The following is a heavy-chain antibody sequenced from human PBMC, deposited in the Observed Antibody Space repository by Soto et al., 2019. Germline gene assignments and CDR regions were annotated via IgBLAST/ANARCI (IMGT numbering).Heavy chain of an antibody. D-gene: IGHD3-16*01. CDR1: GSPLTTRGVG. J-gene: IGHJ5*02. Sequence: QITLKESGPTLVKPTQPLMLTCTFSGSPLTTRGVGVGWIRQPPGKALECLALIYWDDDKRYSPSLQSRLSITKDTSKNQVVLTMTNVDPVDTATYYCAHIPNYYQYDWFDPWGHGTLVSVSS. CDR3: AHIPNYYQYDWFDP. V-gene: IGHV2-5*02. CDR2: IYWDDDK.